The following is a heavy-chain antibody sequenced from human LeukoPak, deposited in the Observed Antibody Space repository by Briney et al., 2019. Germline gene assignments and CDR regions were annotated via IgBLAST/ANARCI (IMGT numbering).Heavy chain of an antibody. CDR1: GFTFSNYA. J-gene: IGHJ4*02. CDR2: IKQDGSEK. V-gene: IGHV3-7*03. D-gene: IGHD1-26*01. CDR3: ARVGRGSYAYDY. Sequence: GGSLRLSCAASGFTFSNYAMSWVRQAPGKGLEWVANIKQDGSEKYYVDSVKGRFTISRDNAKNSLYLQMNSLRAEDTAVYYCARVGRGSYAYDYWGQGTLVTVSS.